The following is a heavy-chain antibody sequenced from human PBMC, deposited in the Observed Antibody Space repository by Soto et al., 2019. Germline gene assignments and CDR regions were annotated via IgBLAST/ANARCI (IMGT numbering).Heavy chain of an antibody. J-gene: IGHJ6*02. CDR3: TRREEATVTTRPTYGMDV. V-gene: IGHV3-73*01. D-gene: IGHD4-4*01. CDR1: GFTFSGSA. Sequence: GGSLRLSCAASGFTFSGSAMHWVRQASGKGLEWVGRIRSKANSYATAYAASVKGRLTISRDDSKNTAYLQMNSLKTEDTAVYYCTRREEATVTTRPTYGMDVWGQGTTVTVSS. CDR2: IRSKANSYAT.